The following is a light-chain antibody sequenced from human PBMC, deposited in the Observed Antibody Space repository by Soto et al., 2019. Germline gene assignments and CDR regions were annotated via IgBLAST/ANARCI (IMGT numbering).Light chain of an antibody. CDR1: SSDVGGYNY. CDR3: SSYTSSSTDVV. CDR2: DVS. Sequence: QSVLTQPASVSGSPGQSITISRTGTSSDVGGYNYVSWYQQHPGKAPKLMIYDVSNRPSGVSNRFSGSKSGNTASLTISGLQAEDEADYYCSSYTSSSTDVVFGGGTKLTVL. V-gene: IGLV2-14*01. J-gene: IGLJ2*01.